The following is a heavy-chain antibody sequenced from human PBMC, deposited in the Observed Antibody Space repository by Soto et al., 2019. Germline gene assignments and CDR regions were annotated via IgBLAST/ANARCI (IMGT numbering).Heavy chain of an antibody. V-gene: IGHV4-34*01. CDR3: ARGLISGSHYSGGWYYFDS. Sequence: SETLSLTCDVYGGSFSGYIWSWIRQTPGKGLQWIGQINHSGSANYNPSLKSRVTISVHTSKSQFSLELSSVTAADTAVYYCARGLISGSHYSGGWYYFDSWGQGTQVTVSS. D-gene: IGHD1-26*01. CDR1: GGSFSGYI. CDR2: INHSGSA. J-gene: IGHJ4*02.